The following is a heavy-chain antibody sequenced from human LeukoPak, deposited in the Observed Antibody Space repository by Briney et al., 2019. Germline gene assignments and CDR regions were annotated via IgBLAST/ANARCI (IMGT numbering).Heavy chain of an antibody. J-gene: IGHJ1*01. D-gene: IGHD2-15*01. V-gene: IGHV4-59*08. CDR2: IYYCGST. Sequence: SETLSLTCTVSGGSISSYYWSWIRQPPGKELEWIGYIYYCGSTNYNPSLKSRVTISVDTSKNQFSLKLSSVTAADTAVYYCASYGGGYCSGGSCYSHWGQGTLVTVSS. CDR1: GGSISSYY. CDR3: ASYGGGYCSGGSCYSH.